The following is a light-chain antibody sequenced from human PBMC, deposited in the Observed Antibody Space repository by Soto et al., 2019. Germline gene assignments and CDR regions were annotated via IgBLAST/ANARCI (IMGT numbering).Light chain of an antibody. CDR1: QSLLHSNGYNY. CDR3: MQALQTHQHT. V-gene: IGKV2-28*01. CDR2: LGS. J-gene: IGKJ2*01. Sequence: DIVMTQSPLSLPVTPGEPASISCRSSQSLLHSNGYNYLDWYLQKPGQSPQLLIYLGSNRASGVPDRFSGSGSGTDFTLKISRVEAEDVGVYYCMQALQTHQHTFGQGTKLEIK.